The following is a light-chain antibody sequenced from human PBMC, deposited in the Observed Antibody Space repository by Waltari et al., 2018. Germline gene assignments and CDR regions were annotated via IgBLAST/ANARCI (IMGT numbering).Light chain of an antibody. V-gene: IGKV4-1*01. CDR2: WAS. Sequence: DIVITYSPHTLPLSLAVSASINCKSTLSFLYSHNNKNYLDWYQQKPGQPPKLLIYWASTRETGVPDRFSGSGSGTDFTLTISSLQAEDVAVYYCQQYYSTPRTFGQGTKVEIK. J-gene: IGKJ1*01. CDR1: LSFLYSHNNKNY. CDR3: QQYYSTPRT.